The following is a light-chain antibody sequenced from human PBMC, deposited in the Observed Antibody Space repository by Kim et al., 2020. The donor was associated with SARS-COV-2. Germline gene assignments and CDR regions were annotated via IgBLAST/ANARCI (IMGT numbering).Light chain of an antibody. V-gene: IGLV1-40*01. J-gene: IGLJ1*01. CDR2: DNN. CDR3: QSYDSSLSGSYV. CDR1: SSNIGEDSH. Sequence: QSVLTQPPSVSGAPGQRVTISCTGSSSNIGEDSHVHWYQQLPGTAPKLLIYDNNNRPSGVPDRFSGSKSGTSASLAITGLQAEDEADYYCQSYDSSLSGSYVFGTGTKVTVL.